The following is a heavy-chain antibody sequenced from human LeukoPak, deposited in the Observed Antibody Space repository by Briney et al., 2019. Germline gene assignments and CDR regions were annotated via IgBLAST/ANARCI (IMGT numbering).Heavy chain of an antibody. V-gene: IGHV3-23*01. J-gene: IGHJ4*02. CDR3: ARPYQGSCDY. CDR1: GFTFSSYA. D-gene: IGHD3-16*01. Sequence: GGSLRLSCAASGFTFSSYAMSWVRQAPGKGLEWVSGISGSGGSTYYADSVKGRFTISRDNSKNTLYLQMNSLRAEDTAVYYCARPYQGSCDYWGQGTLVTVSS. CDR2: ISGSGGST.